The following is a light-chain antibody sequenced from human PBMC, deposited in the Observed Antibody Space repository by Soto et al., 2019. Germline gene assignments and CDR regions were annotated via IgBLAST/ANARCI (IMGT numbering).Light chain of an antibody. CDR2: SAS. J-gene: IGKJ5*01. Sequence: DIQMTQSPSSLSTSVGDIVTITCRASQRINIYLNWYRQKPGKAPELLIYSASNLQSGVPSRFSGSGSGTDFTLTISSLQPEDFATYYCQQSFSTPTFGQGTR. CDR3: QQSFSTPT. V-gene: IGKV1-39*01. CDR1: QRINIY.